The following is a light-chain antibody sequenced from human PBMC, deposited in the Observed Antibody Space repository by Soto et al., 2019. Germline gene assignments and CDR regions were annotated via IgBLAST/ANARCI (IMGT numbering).Light chain of an antibody. Sequence: DIQMTQSPSSLSASVGDRVTITFRASQMTNDYLNWYQQKPGKAPKLLIYAASSLQSGVPSRFSGSGSGTDFTLTISSLQPEDFATYYCQQSYSVRTFGQGTKVDIK. J-gene: IGKJ1*01. V-gene: IGKV1-39*01. CDR2: AAS. CDR1: QMTNDY. CDR3: QQSYSVRT.